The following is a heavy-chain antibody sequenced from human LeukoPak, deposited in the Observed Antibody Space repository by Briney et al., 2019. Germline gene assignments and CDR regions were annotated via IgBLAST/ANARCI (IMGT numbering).Heavy chain of an antibody. V-gene: IGHV4-34*01. J-gene: IGHJ3*02. CDR3: ARLPDSSGWYRRGAFDI. CDR2: INHSGST. D-gene: IGHD6-19*01. Sequence: SETLSLTCAVYGGSFSGYYWSWIRQPPGKGLERIGEINHSGSTNYNPSLKSRVTISVDTSKNQFSLKLSSVTAADTAVYYCARLPDSSGWYRRGAFDIWGQGTMVTVSS. CDR1: GGSFSGYY.